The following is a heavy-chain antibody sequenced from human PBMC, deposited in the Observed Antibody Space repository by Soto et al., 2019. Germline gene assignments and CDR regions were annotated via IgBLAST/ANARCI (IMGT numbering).Heavy chain of an antibody. CDR1: GFTFSSYG. D-gene: IGHD6-13*01. V-gene: IGHV3-33*01. CDR2: IWYDGSNK. J-gene: IGHJ5*02. CDR3: ARDNSSSWYGQTNWFDP. Sequence: QVQLVESGGGVVQPGRSLRLSCAASGFTFSSYGMHWVRQAPGKGLEWVAVIWYDGSNKYHADSVKGRFTISRDNYKNTLYLQMNSLRAEDTAVYYCARDNSSSWYGQTNWFDPWGQGTLVTVSS.